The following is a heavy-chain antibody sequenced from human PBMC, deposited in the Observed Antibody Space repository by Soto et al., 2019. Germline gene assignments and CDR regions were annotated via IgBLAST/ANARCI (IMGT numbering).Heavy chain of an antibody. CDR3: AKNGGCSSSTSCYWSVGMDV. Sequence: PGGSLRLSCAASGFTFSSYGMHWVRQAPGKGLEWVAVISYDGSNKYYADSVKGRFTISRDNSKNTLYLQMDSLRAEDTAVYYCAKNGGCSSSTSCYWSVGMDVWGQGTTVTVSS. CDR2: ISYDGSNK. CDR1: GFTFSSYG. J-gene: IGHJ6*02. D-gene: IGHD2-2*01. V-gene: IGHV3-30*18.